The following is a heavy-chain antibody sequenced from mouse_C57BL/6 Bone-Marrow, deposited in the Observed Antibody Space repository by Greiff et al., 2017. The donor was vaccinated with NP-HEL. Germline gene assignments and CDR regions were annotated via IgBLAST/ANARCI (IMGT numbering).Heavy chain of an antibody. CDR3: IPYGNYFDY. CDR1: GFNIKDDY. D-gene: IGHD2-1*01. J-gene: IGHJ2*01. V-gene: IGHV14-4*01. Sequence: EVQLQQSGAELVRPGASVKLSCTASGFNIKDDYMHWVKQRPEQGLEWIGWIDPENGDTEYAPKFQGKATITAYTSSNTAYLQLSSLTSEDTAVYYCIPYGNYFDYWGQGTTLTVSS. CDR2: IDPENGDT.